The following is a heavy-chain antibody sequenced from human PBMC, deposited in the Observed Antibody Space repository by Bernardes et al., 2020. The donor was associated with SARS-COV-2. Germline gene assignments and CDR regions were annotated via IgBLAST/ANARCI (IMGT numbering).Heavy chain of an antibody. CDR2: INQDGSET. Sequence: GGSLRLSCAASGFTFSSYGMTWVRQAPGKGLEWVANINQDGSETFYVDSVKGRFTISRDNAKNSLFMEMNTLRAEDTAVYYCARIYSTSSFDFDYWGQGTLVTVSS. V-gene: IGHV3-7*01. CDR3: ARIYSTSSFDFDY. CDR1: GFTFSSYG. D-gene: IGHD6-6*01. J-gene: IGHJ4*02.